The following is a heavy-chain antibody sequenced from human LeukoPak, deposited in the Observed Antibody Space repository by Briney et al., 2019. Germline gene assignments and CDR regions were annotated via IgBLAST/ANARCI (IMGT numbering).Heavy chain of an antibody. J-gene: IGHJ4*02. D-gene: IGHD3-22*01. CDR1: GYRFTNYW. CDR3: ARNRYYYDFSGYYVDY. CDR2: IDPSDSYT. Sequence: GESLKISCKGSGYRFTNYWISWVRQMPGKGLEWMGSIDPSDSYTNCSPSFQGHVTISTDKSISTAYLQWSSLRASDTAMYYCARNRYYYDFSGYYVDYWGQGTLVTVSS. V-gene: IGHV5-10-1*01.